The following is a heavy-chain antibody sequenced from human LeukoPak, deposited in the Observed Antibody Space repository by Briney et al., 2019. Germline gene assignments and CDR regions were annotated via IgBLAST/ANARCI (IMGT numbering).Heavy chain of an antibody. CDR1: GFIFRRYA. CDR3: ASDDSDVGVAATISREGDYFDY. D-gene: IGHD5-12*01. Sequence: GGSLRLSCAASGFIFRRYAMHWVRQAPGKGLEWVAVIAFDGNKKYYADSVKGRFTISRDNSKNTLYLQMNSLRDEDTAGYYCASDDSDVGVAATISREGDYFDYWGQGALVTVSS. J-gene: IGHJ4*02. CDR2: IAFDGNKK. V-gene: IGHV3-30*04.